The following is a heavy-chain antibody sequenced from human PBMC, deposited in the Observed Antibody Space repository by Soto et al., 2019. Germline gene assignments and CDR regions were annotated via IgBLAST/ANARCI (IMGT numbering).Heavy chain of an antibody. D-gene: IGHD5-18*01. V-gene: IGHV4-31*03. CDR1: GGSIRSGGYY. CDR3: ARDRPMATAVTARHYFGLDV. CDR2: IYYSGNT. Sequence: PSETLSLTCTVSGGSIRSGGYYWSWVRQNPRRGLEWIGNIYYSGNTYYNPSLKSRLTISVDTSKNQFSLNLSSVTAADTAVYYCARDRPMATAVTARHYFGLDVWGQGTTVTVSS. J-gene: IGHJ6*02.